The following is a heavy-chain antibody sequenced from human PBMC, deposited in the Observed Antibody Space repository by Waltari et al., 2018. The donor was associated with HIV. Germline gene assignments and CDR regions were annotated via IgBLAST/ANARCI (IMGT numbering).Heavy chain of an antibody. D-gene: IGHD2-21*02. CDR1: GLGFSELY. J-gene: IGHJ4*02. Sequence: VQLVESRGGLVQAGGSLKLSCAAPGLGFSELYMGWFRQAPGKGLGGISYIISSGTTIYYRDSVKGRFTISRDNAKNSLSLQMNSLRAEDTAVYYCASPGPYCGGDCYLDWGPGTLVTVSS. CDR2: IISSGTTI. V-gene: IGHV3-11*01. CDR3: ASPGPYCGGDCYLD.